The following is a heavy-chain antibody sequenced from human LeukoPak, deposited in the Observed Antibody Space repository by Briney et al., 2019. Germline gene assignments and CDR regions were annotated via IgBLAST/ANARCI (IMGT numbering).Heavy chain of an antibody. V-gene: IGHV3-30*18. CDR1: GFTFSSYG. CDR2: ISYDGSNK. D-gene: IGHD5-12*01. CDR3: AKDGGYDYLWRGTRDYFDY. Sequence: PGGSLRLSCAASGFTFSSYGMHWVRQAPGKGLEWVAVISYDGSNKYYADSVKGRFTISRDNSKNTLYLQTNSLRAEDTAVNYCAKDGGYDYLWRGTRDYFDYWGQGTLVTVSS. J-gene: IGHJ4*02.